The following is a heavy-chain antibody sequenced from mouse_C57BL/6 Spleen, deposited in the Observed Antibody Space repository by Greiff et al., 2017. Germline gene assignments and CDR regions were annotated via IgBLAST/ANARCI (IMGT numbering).Heavy chain of an antibody. Sequence: VQLQESGAELLKPGASVKISCKASGYAFSSYWMNWVKQRPGKGLEWIGQIYPGDGDTNYNGKFKGKATLTADKSSSTAYMQLSSLTSEDSAVYFCARWNYSYYAMDYWGQGTSVTVSS. J-gene: IGHJ4*01. V-gene: IGHV1-80*01. D-gene: IGHD2-1*01. CDR3: ARWNYSYYAMDY. CDR2: IYPGDGDT. CDR1: GYAFSSYW.